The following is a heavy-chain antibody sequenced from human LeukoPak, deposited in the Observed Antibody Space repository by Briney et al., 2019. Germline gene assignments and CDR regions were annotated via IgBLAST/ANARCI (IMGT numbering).Heavy chain of an antibody. V-gene: IGHV1-69*01. CDR3: AAVVPAVMGYFDY. D-gene: IGHD2-2*01. J-gene: IGHJ4*01. CDR1: GGTFSSYA. CDR2: IIPIFGTA. Sequence: ASVKVSCKASGGTFSSYALSWVRQAPGQGLEWMGGIIPIFGTANYAQKFQGRVTITADESTSTAYMELSSLRSEDTAVYYCAAVVPAVMGYFDYWGQEPWSPSPQ.